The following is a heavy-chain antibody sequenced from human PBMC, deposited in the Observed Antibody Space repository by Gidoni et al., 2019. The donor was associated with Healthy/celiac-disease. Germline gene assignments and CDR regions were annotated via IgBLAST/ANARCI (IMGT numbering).Heavy chain of an antibody. V-gene: IGHV3-11*01. CDR2: ISSSGSTI. CDR1: GFTFSDYY. D-gene: IGHD3-3*01. CDR3: ARDEAYYDFWSGYSVGMDV. J-gene: IGHJ6*02. Sequence: QVQLVESGGGLVKPGGSLRLSCAASGFTFSDYYMSWIRQAPGKGLEWFSYISSSGSTIYYADSVKGRFTISRDNAKNSLYLQMNSLRAEDTAVYYCARDEAYYDFWSGYSVGMDVWGQGTTVTVSS.